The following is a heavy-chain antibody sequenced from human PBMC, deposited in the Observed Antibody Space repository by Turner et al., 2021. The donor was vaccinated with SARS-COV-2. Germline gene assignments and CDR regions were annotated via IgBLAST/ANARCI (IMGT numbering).Heavy chain of an antibody. CDR1: GFTVSSNY. CDR2: IYSGGST. J-gene: IGHJ6*02. Sequence: EVQLVESGGGLIQPGGSLRLSCAASGFTVSSNYMTWVRQAPGKGREWVSVIYSGGSTYYADSVKGRFTISRDNSKNTLYLQMNSLRAEDTAVYYGARDLYYYGMDVWGQGTTVTVSS. V-gene: IGHV3-53*01. CDR3: ARDLYYYGMDV.